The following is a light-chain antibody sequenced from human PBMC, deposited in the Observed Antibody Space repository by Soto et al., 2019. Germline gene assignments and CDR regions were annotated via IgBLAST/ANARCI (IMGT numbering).Light chain of an antibody. CDR3: QHYCTSLRT. V-gene: IGKV3-20*01. J-gene: IGKJ1*01. CDR1: QSLSSTY. Sequence: EIVLTQSPGTLSLSPGERATLSCRASQSLSSTYLAWYQQKPGQAPRLRIYGASSRATGIPDRFSGSGSGTDFALTIRRLEPEDFAVYYCQHYCTSLRTFGQGTKVEIK. CDR2: GAS.